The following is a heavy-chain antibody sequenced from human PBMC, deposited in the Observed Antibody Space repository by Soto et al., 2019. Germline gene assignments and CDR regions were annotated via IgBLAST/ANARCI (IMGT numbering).Heavy chain of an antibody. J-gene: IGHJ4*02. Sequence: EVQLLESGGGLVQPGASLRLSCAASGFTFSSSAMSWVRQAPGKGLEWVSTLGGSGGTYYADSVKGRFTISRDNSNNALYLQMHSLRAGDTAVYYCAKGRSDDSSGYYYTLDFWGQGTLVTVSS. CDR2: LGGSGGT. CDR3: AKGRSDDSSGYYYTLDF. D-gene: IGHD3-22*01. CDR1: GFTFSSSA. V-gene: IGHV3-23*01.